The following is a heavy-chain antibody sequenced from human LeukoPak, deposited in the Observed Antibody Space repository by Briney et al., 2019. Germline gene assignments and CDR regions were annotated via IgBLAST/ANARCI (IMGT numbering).Heavy chain of an antibody. CDR1: GGSISSYY. CDR3: ASAPYYYDSSGYFLDAFDI. J-gene: IGHJ3*02. CDR2: IYYSGST. V-gene: IGHV4-59*01. Sequence: SETLSLTCTVSGGSISSYYWSWIRQPPGKGLEWIGYIYYSGSTNYNPSLKSRVTISVDTSKNQFSLKLSSVTAADTAVYYCASAPYYYDSSGYFLDAFDIWGQGTMVTVSS. D-gene: IGHD3-22*01.